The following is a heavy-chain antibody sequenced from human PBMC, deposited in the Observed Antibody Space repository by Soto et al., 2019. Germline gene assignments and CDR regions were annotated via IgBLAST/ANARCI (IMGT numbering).Heavy chain of an antibody. CDR3: ARIVLGATVDL. Sequence: SETLSLTCCVSGDSVSSDRYFWTWIRQPPGKGLEWIAYISYTGDTNYKPSLKSRVTISVDTSRNQFSLTLTSVTAADTAVYFCARIVLGATVDLWGKGSRVIASS. D-gene: IGHD1-26*01. J-gene: IGHJ5*02. CDR2: ISYTGDT. CDR1: GDSVSSDRYF. V-gene: IGHV4-61*01.